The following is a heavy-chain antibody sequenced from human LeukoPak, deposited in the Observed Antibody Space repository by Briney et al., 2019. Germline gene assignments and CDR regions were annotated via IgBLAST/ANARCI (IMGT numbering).Heavy chain of an antibody. CDR1: GGSISSGGYY. D-gene: IGHD4-17*01. CDR3: AREKTDDYGDYVNNWFDP. CDR2: IYHSGST. Sequence: PSETLSLTCTVSGGSISSGGYYWRWIRQPPGKGLEWIGYIYHSGSTYYNPSLKSRVTISVDTSKNQFSLKLSSVTAAHTAVYYCAREKTDDYGDYVNNWFDPWGQGTLVTVSS. V-gene: IGHV4-61*08. J-gene: IGHJ5*02.